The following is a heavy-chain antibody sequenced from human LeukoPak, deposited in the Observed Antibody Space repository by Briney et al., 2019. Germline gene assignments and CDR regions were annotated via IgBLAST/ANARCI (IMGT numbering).Heavy chain of an antibody. CDR1: GFTFSSYA. J-gene: IGHJ4*02. Sequence: GGSLRLSCAASGFTFSSYAMSWVRQAPGKGLVWVSRINSDGSSTAYADSVKGRFTISRDNAKNTLYLQMNSLGVEDTAVYYCYLSGSFDYWGQGTLVIVSS. CDR3: YLSGSFDY. CDR2: INSDGSST. D-gene: IGHD1-26*01. V-gene: IGHV3-74*01.